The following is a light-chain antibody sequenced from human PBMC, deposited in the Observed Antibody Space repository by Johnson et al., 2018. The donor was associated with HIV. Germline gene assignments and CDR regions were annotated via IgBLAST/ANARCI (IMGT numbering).Light chain of an antibody. J-gene: IGLJ1*01. CDR2: ENV. CDR3: GTWDSSLNAYV. CDR1: SSNIGNNY. V-gene: IGLV1-51*02. Sequence: VLTQPPSVSAAPGQKVTISCSGSSSNIGNNYVSWYQQLPGTAPKLLVYENVKRPSGIPARFFGSKSGTSATLAITGLPTGDAGDYYCGTWDSSLNAYVFGTGTRVTVL.